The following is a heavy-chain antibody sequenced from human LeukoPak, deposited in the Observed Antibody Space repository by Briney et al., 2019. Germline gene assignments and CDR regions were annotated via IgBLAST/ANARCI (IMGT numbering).Heavy chain of an antibody. J-gene: IGHJ5*02. CDR1: GFTFSNAW. CDR2: IKSKTDGGTT. CDR3: TTAMYYGSGSYYGINWFDP. V-gene: IGHV3-15*01. Sequence: GGSLRLSCAASGFTFSNAWMSWVRQAPGKGLEWVGRIKSKTDGGTTDYAAPVKGRLTISRDDSKNTLYLQMNSLKTEDTAVYYCTTAMYYGSGSYYGINWFDPWGQGTLVPVSS. D-gene: IGHD3-10*01.